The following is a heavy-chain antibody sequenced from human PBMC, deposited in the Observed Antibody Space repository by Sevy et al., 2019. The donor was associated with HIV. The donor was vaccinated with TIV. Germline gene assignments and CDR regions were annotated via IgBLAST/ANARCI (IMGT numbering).Heavy chain of an antibody. V-gene: IGHV3-33*08. CDR1: GFTFSTYV. CDR3: AGEEGYGANSRPFDY. CDR2: IWHDGSNE. J-gene: IGHJ4*02. D-gene: IGHD4-17*01. Sequence: GGSLRLSCVASGFTFSTYVMHWVRQAPGKGLEWVAVIWHDGSNEYYADSVKGRLIISRDKSKNTLYLQMNSLRVEDTVAYYCAGEEGYGANSRPFDYWGQGTLVTVSS.